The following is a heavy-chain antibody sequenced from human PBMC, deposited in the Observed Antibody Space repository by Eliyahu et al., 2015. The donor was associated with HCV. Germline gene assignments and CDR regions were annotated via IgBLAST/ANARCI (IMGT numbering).Heavy chain of an antibody. CDR2: INSDGTST. D-gene: IGHD1-14*01. Sequence: EVQLLESGGGLVQPGGSLRLSCAASGFNFVNYWXHGVRQAPGKGXVWVARINSDGTSTTYADSVKGRFTVSGDSAKNTLYLQMNSLRVEDTAVYYCARGGYNRGFAFFDSWGQGTLVTVSS. J-gene: IGHJ4*02. CDR3: ARGGYNRGFAFFDS. V-gene: IGHV3-74*01. CDR1: GFNFVNYW.